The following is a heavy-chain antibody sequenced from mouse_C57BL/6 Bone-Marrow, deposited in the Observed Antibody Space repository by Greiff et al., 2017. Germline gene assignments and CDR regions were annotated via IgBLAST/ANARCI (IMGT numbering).Heavy chain of an antibody. CDR1: GYTFTSYW. Sequence: QVQLQQPGAELVKPGASVKLSCKASGYTFTSYWMHWVKQRPGQGLEWIGMIHPNSGSTNYNEKFKSKATLTVDKSSSTAYMQLFSLTSDDSAVYYCAGGLRDYYAMDYWGQGTSVTVSS. CDR3: AGGLRDYYAMDY. D-gene: IGHD2-4*01. CDR2: IHPNSGST. J-gene: IGHJ4*01. V-gene: IGHV1-64*01.